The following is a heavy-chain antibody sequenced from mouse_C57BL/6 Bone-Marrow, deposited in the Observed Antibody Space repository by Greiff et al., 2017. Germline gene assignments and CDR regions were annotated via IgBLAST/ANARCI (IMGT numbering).Heavy chain of an antibody. Sequence: VKLQESGAELVKPGASVKMSCKASGYTFTTYPIEWMKQNHGKSLEWIGNFHPYNDDTKYNEKFKGKATLTVEKSSSTVYLALSRLTSDDSAVYYCARGGFYDYDRFDYWGQGTTLTVSS. D-gene: IGHD2-4*01. CDR1: GYTFTTYP. CDR3: ARGGFYDYDRFDY. J-gene: IGHJ2*01. V-gene: IGHV1-47*01. CDR2: FHPYNDDT.